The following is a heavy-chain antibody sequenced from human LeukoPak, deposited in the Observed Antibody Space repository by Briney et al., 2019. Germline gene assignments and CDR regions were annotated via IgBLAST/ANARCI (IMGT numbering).Heavy chain of an antibody. CDR2: ISGSGSRM. J-gene: IGHJ4*02. D-gene: IGHD6-13*01. CDR3: ARAPGHSSSWYVMDY. V-gene: IGHV3-48*04. Sequence: GGSLRLSCAASGFTFSSYSMNWVRQTPGKGLEWISYISGSGSRMYYAGSVKGRFTISRDNAKNSLYLQMNSLSAEDTAVYYCARAPGHSSSWYVMDYWGQGTLVTVSS. CDR1: GFTFSSYS.